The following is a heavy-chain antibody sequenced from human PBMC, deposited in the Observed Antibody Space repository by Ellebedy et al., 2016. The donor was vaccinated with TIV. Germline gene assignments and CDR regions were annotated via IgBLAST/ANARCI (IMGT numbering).Heavy chain of an antibody. CDR1: GYTFKSYG. Sequence: AASVKVSCKASGYTFKSYGITWVRQAPGQGLEWVGWIGAYNGNTEYAQKLHGRVTMTTDISTSTAYMDLTSLTSDDTAVYYCVRSWYSGSFYFDYWGQGTLVTVSS. J-gene: IGHJ4*02. CDR2: IGAYNGNT. CDR3: VRSWYSGSFYFDY. D-gene: IGHD1-26*01. V-gene: IGHV1-18*01.